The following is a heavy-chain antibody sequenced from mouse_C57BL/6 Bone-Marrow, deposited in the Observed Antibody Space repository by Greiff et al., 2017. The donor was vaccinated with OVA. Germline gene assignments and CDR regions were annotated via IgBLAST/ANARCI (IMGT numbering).Heavy chain of an antibody. V-gene: IGHV1-82*01. CDR3: ASGDYEAMDY. CDR2: IYPGDGDT. J-gene: IGHJ4*01. D-gene: IGHD3-2*02. CDR1: GYAFSSSW. Sequence: QVQLQQSGPELVKPGASVKISCKASGYAFSSSWMNWVKQRPGKGLEWIGRIYPGDGDTNYNGKFKGKATLTADKSPSTAYMQLSSLTSEDSAVYFCASGDYEAMDYWGQGTSVTVSS.